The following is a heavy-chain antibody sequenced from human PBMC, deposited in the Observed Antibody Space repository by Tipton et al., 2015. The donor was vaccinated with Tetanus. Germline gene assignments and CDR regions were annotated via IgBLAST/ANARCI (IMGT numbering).Heavy chain of an antibody. D-gene: IGHD3-3*01. Sequence: LRLSCTVSGGYIRGGTLYWGWIRQPTGKGLEWIGSIYESGDTYYIPSLKSRVTISVDTAKNQFSLNLNSMAAADTGVYYCARHQSGYFTPFDYWGQGNLVTVSS. CDR2: IYESGDT. CDR1: GGYIRGGTLY. J-gene: IGHJ4*02. CDR3: ARHQSGYFTPFDY. V-gene: IGHV4-39*01.